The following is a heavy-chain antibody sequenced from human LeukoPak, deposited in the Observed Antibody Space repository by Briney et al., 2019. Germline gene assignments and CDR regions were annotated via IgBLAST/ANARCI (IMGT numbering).Heavy chain of an antibody. CDR1: GGSFSGYY. CDR3: ARGRRVVTWFDP. Sequence: PSETLSLTCAVYGGSFSGYYWSWIRQPPGKGLEWIGEINHSGSTNYHPSLKSRVTISVDTSKNQFSLKLSSVTAADTAVYYCARGRRVVTWFDPWGQGTLVTVSS. J-gene: IGHJ5*02. V-gene: IGHV4-34*01. D-gene: IGHD2-21*02. CDR2: INHSGST.